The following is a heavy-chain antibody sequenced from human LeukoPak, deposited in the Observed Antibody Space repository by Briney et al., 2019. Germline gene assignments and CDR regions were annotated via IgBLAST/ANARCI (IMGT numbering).Heavy chain of an antibody. Sequence: SETLSLTCTVSGGSISNYYWSWIRQPPGKGLEWIAYIYYSGSTNYNPSLKSRVTISVDSSKNQFSLKLSSVTAADTAVYYCARPYYYDSSGDAFDIWGQGTMVTVSS. CDR1: GGSISNYY. J-gene: IGHJ3*02. CDR2: IYYSGST. CDR3: ARPYYYDSSGDAFDI. V-gene: IGHV4-59*12. D-gene: IGHD3-22*01.